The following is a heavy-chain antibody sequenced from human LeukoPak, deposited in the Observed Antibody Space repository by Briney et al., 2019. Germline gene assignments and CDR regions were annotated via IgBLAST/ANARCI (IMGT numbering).Heavy chain of an antibody. D-gene: IGHD6-19*01. CDR2: ISGSGGST. CDR1: GFTFSSYA. V-gene: IGHV3-23*01. CDR3: AKDRKQWLPANFDY. J-gene: IGHJ4*02. Sequence: GGPLRLSCAASGFTFSSYAMSWVRQAPGKGLEWVTAISGSGGSTYYADSVKGRFTISRDNSKNTLYLQMNSLRAEDTAVYYCAKDRKQWLPANFDYSGQGTLVTVSS.